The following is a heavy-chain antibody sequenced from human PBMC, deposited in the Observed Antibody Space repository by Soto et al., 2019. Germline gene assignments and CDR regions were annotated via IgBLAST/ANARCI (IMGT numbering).Heavy chain of an antibody. D-gene: IGHD2-2*01. CDR2: MNPNSGKT. V-gene: IGHV1-8*01. CDR3: ASRDCSSTSCHQYGMDV. J-gene: IGHJ6*02. CDR1: GYTFTSYN. Sequence: GASVKVSCKASGYTFTSYNINWVRQATGQGLEWMGWMNPNSGKTGYAQEFQGRVTITTNKSISTAYMELSSLRSEDTAVYYCASRDCSSTSCHQYGMDVWGQGTTVTVSS.